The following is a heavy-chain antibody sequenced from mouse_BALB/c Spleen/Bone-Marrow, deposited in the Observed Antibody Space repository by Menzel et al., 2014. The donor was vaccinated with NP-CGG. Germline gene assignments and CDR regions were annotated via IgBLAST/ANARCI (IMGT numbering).Heavy chain of an antibody. D-gene: IGHD3-3*01. V-gene: IGHV2-9*02. Sequence: VNVVESGPGLVAPSQSLSITCTASGFSLTSYAVHWVRQPPGKGLEWLGVIWAGGSTNYNSALMSRLSISKDNSKSQVFLKMNSLQTDDTAMYYCARRGRYAMDYWGQGTSVTVSS. J-gene: IGHJ4*01. CDR2: IWAGGST. CDR3: ARRGRYAMDY. CDR1: GFSLTSYA.